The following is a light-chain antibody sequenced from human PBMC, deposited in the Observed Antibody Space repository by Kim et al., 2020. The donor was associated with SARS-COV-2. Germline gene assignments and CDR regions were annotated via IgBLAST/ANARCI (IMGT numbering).Light chain of an antibody. CDR3: QVWDSTNDHPV. J-gene: IGLJ2*01. Sequence: APGKTARITGGGNNIASKTVHWYQQRPGQLPALVVYYDRDRPSGIPERFSGSNSGNTATLTISRVEAGDEADYYCQVWDSTNDHPVFGGGTQLTVL. CDR2: YDR. V-gene: IGLV3-21*03. CDR1: NIASKT.